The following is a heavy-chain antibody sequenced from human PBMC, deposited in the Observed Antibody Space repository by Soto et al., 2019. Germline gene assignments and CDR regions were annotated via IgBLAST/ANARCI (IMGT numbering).Heavy chain of an antibody. CDR1: GFTFSDYY. Sequence: LRLSFAASGFTFSDYYMSWIRQAPGEGLEWVSYISSSGSTIYYADSVKGRFTISRDNAKNSLYLQMNSLRTEDTAVYYCAREFRGYSYVNWFDPWGQGTRVTVSS. CDR2: ISSSGSTI. V-gene: IGHV3-11*01. CDR3: AREFRGYSYVNWFDP. D-gene: IGHD5-18*01. J-gene: IGHJ5*02.